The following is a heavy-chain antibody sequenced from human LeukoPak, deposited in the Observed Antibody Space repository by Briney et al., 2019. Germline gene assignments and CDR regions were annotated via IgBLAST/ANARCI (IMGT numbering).Heavy chain of an antibody. CDR1: GFSVTDAW. CDR2: IKRKSDGGTT. V-gene: IGHV3-15*01. CDR3: ATDQVTD. J-gene: IGHJ4*02. D-gene: IGHD2-21*02. Sequence: GGSLRLSCAASGFSVTDAWMHRVRQAPGKGLEWVGRIKRKSDGGTTDCAAPVRDRFTVSRDETKNTVYLQMNSLKIEDTAVYYCATDQVTDWGQGTLVTVSS.